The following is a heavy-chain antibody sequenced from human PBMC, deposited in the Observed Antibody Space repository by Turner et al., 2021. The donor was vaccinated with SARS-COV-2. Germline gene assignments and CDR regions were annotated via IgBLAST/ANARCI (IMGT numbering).Heavy chain of an antibody. Sequence: QLQLQESGPGLVKPSETLSLTCTVSGGSISSSSYYWGWIRQPPGKGLEWIGITFIRGSTYYNPSLKSRVTISVDTSKNQFSLKLSSVTAADTAVYYCARLMDTAMDYYGMDVWGQGTTVTVSS. CDR2: TFIRGST. CDR3: ARLMDTAMDYYGMDV. D-gene: IGHD5-18*01. CDR1: GGSISSSSYY. V-gene: IGHV4-39*01. J-gene: IGHJ6*02.